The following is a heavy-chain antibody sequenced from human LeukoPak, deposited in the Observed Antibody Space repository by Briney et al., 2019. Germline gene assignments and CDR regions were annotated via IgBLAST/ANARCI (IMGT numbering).Heavy chain of an antibody. CDR1: GFTFSSYA. CDR3: ARDQPYYSDAFDI. CDR2: IKQDGSEK. J-gene: IGHJ3*02. D-gene: IGHD3-10*01. V-gene: IGHV3-7*01. Sequence: PGGSLRLSCAASGFTFSSYAMHWVRQAPGKGLEWVANIKQDGSEKYYVDSVKGRFTISRDNAKNSLYLQMNSLRAEDTAVYYCARDQPYYSDAFDIWGQGTMVTVSS.